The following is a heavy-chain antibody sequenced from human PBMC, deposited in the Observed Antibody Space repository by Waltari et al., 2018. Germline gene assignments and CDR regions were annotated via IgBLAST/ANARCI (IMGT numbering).Heavy chain of an antibody. CDR1: GFTVSIYE. V-gene: IGHV3-48*03. J-gene: IGHJ4*02. D-gene: IGHD1-1*01. CDR2: IGTSGSPI. CDR3: ARRFNL. Sequence: EEQLVESGGGLVQPGGSLRLSCAASGFTVSIYEMNWVRQAPGKGLEWVSHIGTSGSPIYYADSVKGRFTISRDNAKNSLYLHMSSLRAEDAAVYYCARRFNLWGRGTLVTVSS.